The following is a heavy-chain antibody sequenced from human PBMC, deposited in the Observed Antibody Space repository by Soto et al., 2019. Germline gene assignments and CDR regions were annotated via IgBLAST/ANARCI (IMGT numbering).Heavy chain of an antibody. J-gene: IGHJ4*02. D-gene: IGHD3-3*01. CDR3: ARDDRSVSGVVTLDH. V-gene: IGHV1-3*01. Sequence: QVQMVQSGAEVKRPGASVRVSCRATGYSFKNYAVHWVRQAPGQRLEWMGFTNEGSGNTIFSQKFQGRITITRDTSASTVYLDLSSLTSDDTAIYYCARDDRSVSGVVTLDHWGPGTLVTVSS. CDR2: TNEGSGNT. CDR1: GYSFKNYA.